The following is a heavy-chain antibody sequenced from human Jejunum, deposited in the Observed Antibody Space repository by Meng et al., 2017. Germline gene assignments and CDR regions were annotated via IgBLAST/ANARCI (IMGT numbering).Heavy chain of an antibody. CDR2: IYHSGTT. CDR1: GRSFSIW. CDR3: ARVQGDFYDNDAYYSYFAY. V-gene: IGHV4-4*02. J-gene: IGHJ4*02. D-gene: IGHD3-22*01. Sequence: QGQLQEWGPGLVKPSGTLSLTCTVSGRSFSIWWVWVRPPPGKGLEWIGDIYHSGTTNYNPALPSRVTISVDKSENQFSLKLRSVTAADTAVYYCARVQGDFYDNDAYYSYFAYWGPGALVTVSS.